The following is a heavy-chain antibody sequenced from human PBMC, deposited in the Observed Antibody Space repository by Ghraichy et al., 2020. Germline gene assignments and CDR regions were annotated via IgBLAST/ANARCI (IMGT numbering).Heavy chain of an antibody. V-gene: IGHV1-8*01. Sequence: ASVKVSCKASGHTFTSYDINWVRQTTGQGLEWMGWMNPNSGNTDYAQKFQGRITMTRNTSISTAYMELSSLRSEDTAVYYCARVSSVPAYSPDSSPYYYVNWFDPWGQGTLVTVSS. CDR2: MNPNSGNT. D-gene: IGHD3-22*01. CDR1: GHTFTSYD. J-gene: IGHJ5*02. CDR3: ARVSSVPAYSPDSSPYYYVNWFDP.